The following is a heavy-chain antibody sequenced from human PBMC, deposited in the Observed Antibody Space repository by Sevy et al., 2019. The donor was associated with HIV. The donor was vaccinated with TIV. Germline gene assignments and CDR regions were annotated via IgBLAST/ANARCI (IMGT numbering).Heavy chain of an antibody. D-gene: IGHD1-26*01. Sequence: GGSLRLSCAASGFSFSAYWMNWVRRAPAKGLEWVANVKPDGSDKHYVDSAEGRFTISRDNAKNALYLQMNSLRVEDTATYYCAQETFGRFDSWGQGTLVTVSS. CDR3: AQETFGRFDS. CDR1: GFSFSAYW. V-gene: IGHV3-7*01. J-gene: IGHJ4*02. CDR2: VKPDGSDK.